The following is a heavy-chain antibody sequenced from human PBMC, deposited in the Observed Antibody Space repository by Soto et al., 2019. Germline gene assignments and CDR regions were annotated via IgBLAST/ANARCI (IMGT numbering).Heavy chain of an antibody. CDR1: GFTFSSYA. D-gene: IGHD2-15*01. CDR2: ISGSGGST. V-gene: IGHV3-23*01. J-gene: IGHJ1*01. Sequence: EVQLLESGGGLVQPGGSLRLSCAASGFTFSSYAMSWVRQAPGKGLEWVSAISGSGGSTYYADSVKGRFTISRDNSKNTLYLQMNSLRAEDTAVYYCAKARIPVVAAATPYFQHWGQGTLVTVSS. CDR3: AKARIPVVAAATPYFQH.